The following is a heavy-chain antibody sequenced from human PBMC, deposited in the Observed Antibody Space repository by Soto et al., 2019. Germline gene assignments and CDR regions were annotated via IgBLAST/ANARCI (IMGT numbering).Heavy chain of an antibody. V-gene: IGHV3-30-3*01. CDR3: ARASGYIYATLHGPFDH. D-gene: IGHD2-8*01. Sequence: QVQLVESGGGVVKPGRSLRLSCAASGFTFNRHPLHWVRQAPGKGLEWVAVISHDGNNKYYADSVKGRFTISRDNSMNMLYLQMHGLRTEDTAIFYCARASGYIYATLHGPFDHLGQGALVNVSS. CDR2: ISHDGNNK. CDR1: GFTFNRHP. J-gene: IGHJ4*02.